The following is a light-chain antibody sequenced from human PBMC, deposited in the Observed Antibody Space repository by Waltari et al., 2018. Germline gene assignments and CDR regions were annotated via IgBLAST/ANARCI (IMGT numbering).Light chain of an antibody. V-gene: IGKV3-11*01. CDR1: QSVGTY. Sequence: DIVMTQSPATLSLSPGERATLSCRASQSVGTYLAWYHQKPGQAPRLLISDASYRASGIPARFSGSGSGTDFTLTISSLEPEDFAIYYCQQRTDWPPLTFGGGTKVEIK. J-gene: IGKJ4*01. CDR3: QQRTDWPPLT. CDR2: DAS.